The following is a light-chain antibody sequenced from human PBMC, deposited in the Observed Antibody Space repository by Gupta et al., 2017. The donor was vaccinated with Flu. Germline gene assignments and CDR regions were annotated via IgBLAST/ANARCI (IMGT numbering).Light chain of an antibody. CDR1: AFPKKY. CDR3: YSANTNSHNRGV. Sequence: SSALTQPPSVSVSPGQTARITCSGDAFPKKYAYWYQQKSGQAPLLVIYEDRKRPFGIPESVFVSNSGTRSTVTISRAPGEEEGAYYCYSANTNSHNRGVFGGGTKLTVL. CDR2: EDR. V-gene: IGLV3-10*01. J-gene: IGLJ3*02.